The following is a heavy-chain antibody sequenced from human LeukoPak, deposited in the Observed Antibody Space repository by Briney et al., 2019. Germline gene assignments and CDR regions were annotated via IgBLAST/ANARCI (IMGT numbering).Heavy chain of an antibody. J-gene: IGHJ6*02. CDR3: AKSYGDYYFYYAMDV. D-gene: IGHD4-17*01. CDR2: ISGSGGTT. V-gene: IGHV3-23*01. Sequence: GGSLRLSCAASGFTLRSYAMSWVRQAPGKGLEWVSAISGSGGTTYYADSMKGRFTISRDNSENTLYLQMNSLRAEDTAIYYCAKSYGDYYFYYAMDVWGQGTTVTVSS. CDR1: GFTLRSYA.